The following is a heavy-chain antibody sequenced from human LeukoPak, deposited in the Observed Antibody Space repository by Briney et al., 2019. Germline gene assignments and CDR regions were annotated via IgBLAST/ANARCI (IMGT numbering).Heavy chain of an antibody. V-gene: IGHV3-23*01. CDR3: AKGAYSYVLNNWFDP. D-gene: IGHD5-18*01. CDR2: ISGSGGST. CDR1: GFTFSSYA. Sequence: GGSLRLSCAASGFTFSSYAMSWVRQAPGKGLEWVSAISGSGGSTYYADSVKGRFTISRDNSKNTLYLQMNSLSAEDTAVYYCAKGAYSYVLNNWFDPWGQGTLVTVSS. J-gene: IGHJ5*02.